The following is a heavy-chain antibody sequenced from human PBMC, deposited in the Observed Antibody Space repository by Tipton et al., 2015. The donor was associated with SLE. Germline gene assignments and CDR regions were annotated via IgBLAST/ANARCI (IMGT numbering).Heavy chain of an antibody. D-gene: IGHD1-26*01. CDR1: GGSISSYY. CDR2: INHSGST. CDR3: ARGRAGAAFDI. J-gene: IGHJ3*02. V-gene: IGHV4-34*01. Sequence: TLSLTCTVSGGSISSYYWSWIRQPPGKGLKWIGEINHSGSTNYNPSLKSRVTISVDTSKNQFSLKLSSVTAADTAVYYCARGRAGAAFDIWGQGTMVTVSS.